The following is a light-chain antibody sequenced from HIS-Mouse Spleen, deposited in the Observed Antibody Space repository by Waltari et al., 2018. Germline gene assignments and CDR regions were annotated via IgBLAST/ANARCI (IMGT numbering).Light chain of an antibody. Sequence: DIQMTQSPSTLSASVGDRVTITCRARQSISSWLASYQQKPGKAPKLLIYKASSLESGVQSRFSGSGSGTEFTLTISSLQPDDFATYYCQQYNSYSRTFGQGTKVEIK. CDR1: QSISSW. J-gene: IGKJ1*01. V-gene: IGKV1-5*03. CDR3: QQYNSYSRT. CDR2: KAS.